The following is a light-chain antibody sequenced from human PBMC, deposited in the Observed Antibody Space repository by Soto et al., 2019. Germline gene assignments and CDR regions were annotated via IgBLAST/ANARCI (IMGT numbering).Light chain of an antibody. V-gene: IGKV3D-15*01. J-gene: IGKJ3*01. CDR3: QHFKNWPPTVT. Sequence: EIMMTQSPATLSVSPGERVTLSCRATETISSNLAWYQQRPGQAPRLLIYGASIRATGVPARFSGSGSSSEFTLTISSLQSDDFGIYYCQHFKNWPPTVTFGPGTKVDLK. CDR2: GAS. CDR1: ETISSN.